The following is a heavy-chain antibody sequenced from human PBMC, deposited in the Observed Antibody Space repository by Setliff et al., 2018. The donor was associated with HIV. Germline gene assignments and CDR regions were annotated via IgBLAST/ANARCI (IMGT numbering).Heavy chain of an antibody. D-gene: IGHD6-19*01. CDR1: GGSISNYY. CDR3: ARRFEQWLAFDY. Sequence: PSETLSLTCTVSGGSISNYYWGWIRQPPGKGLEWIGNIYYSGGTDYHPSLKSRVTISVDTSKNQFSLKLGPVTAADTAVYFCARRFEQWLAFDYWGQGTLVTVSS. CDR2: IYYSGGT. J-gene: IGHJ4*02. V-gene: IGHV4-39*01.